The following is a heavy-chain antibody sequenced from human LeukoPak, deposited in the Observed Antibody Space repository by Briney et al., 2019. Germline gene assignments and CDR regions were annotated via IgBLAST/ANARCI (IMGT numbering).Heavy chain of an antibody. V-gene: IGHV4-4*07. J-gene: IGHJ3*02. D-gene: IGHD3-22*01. Sequence: SETLPLTCTVSGGSISSYYWSWIRQPAGKGLEWIGRIYTSGSTNYNPSLKSRVTMSVDTSKNQFSLKLSSVTAADTAVYYCARDGYYYDSSGSDAFDIWGQGTMVTVSS. CDR2: IYTSGST. CDR1: GGSISSYY. CDR3: ARDGYYYDSSGSDAFDI.